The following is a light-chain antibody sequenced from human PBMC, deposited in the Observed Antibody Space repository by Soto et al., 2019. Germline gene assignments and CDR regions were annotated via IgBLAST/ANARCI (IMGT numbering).Light chain of an antibody. Sequence: EIVLTQSPGTLSLSPGERATLSCRASQSVSSSYLAWYQQKPGQAPRLVIYGASSRATGIPDRLSGSGSGTDFTLTISRLEPEDFAVYYCQQYDNFPWTFSQGTKVEIK. J-gene: IGKJ1*01. CDR2: GAS. CDR1: QSVSSSY. V-gene: IGKV3-20*01. CDR3: QQYDNFPWT.